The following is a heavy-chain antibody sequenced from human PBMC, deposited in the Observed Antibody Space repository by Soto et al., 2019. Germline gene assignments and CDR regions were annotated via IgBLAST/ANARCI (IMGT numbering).Heavy chain of an antibody. CDR2: IYYSGST. D-gene: IGHD6-19*01. CDR1: GGSISSGGYY. V-gene: IGHV4-31*02. J-gene: IGHJ4*02. Sequence: SETLSLTCTVSGGSISSGGYYWSWIRQHPGKGLEWIGYIYYSGSTYYNPSLKSRVTISVDTSKNQFSLKLSSVTAADTAVYYCARDFGAAVAGEQWGQGTLVTVSS. CDR3: ARDFGAAVAGEQ.